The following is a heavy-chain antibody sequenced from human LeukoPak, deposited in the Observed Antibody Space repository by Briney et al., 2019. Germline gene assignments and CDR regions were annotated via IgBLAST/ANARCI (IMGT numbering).Heavy chain of an antibody. J-gene: IGHJ6*04. CDR2: IIPMYGTS. V-gene: IGHV1-69*06. CDR1: GDTFDSHA. D-gene: IGHD5-12*01. Sequence: GASVKVSCKASGDTFDSHALSWVRQAPGQGLEWKGAIIPMYGTSNYAQKFQGRVAIIADKSTSTAYMELNSLTSEDTAVYYCAIAQNNHGYVYFGMDVWGKGTTVTVSS. CDR3: AIAQNNHGYVYFGMDV.